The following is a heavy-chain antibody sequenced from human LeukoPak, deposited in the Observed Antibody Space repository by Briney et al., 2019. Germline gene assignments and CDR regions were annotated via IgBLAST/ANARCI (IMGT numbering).Heavy chain of an antibody. V-gene: IGHV3-11*04. J-gene: IGHJ4*02. CDR1: GFTFSDYY. CDR2: ISSSGSTI. Sequence: GGSLRLPCAASGFTFSDYYMSWIRQAPGKGLEWVSYISSSGSTIYYADSVKGRFTISRDNAKNSLYLQMNSLRAEDTAVYNCARENDYGEYAGYFDYWGQGTLVTVSS. D-gene: IGHD4-17*01. CDR3: ARENDYGEYAGYFDY.